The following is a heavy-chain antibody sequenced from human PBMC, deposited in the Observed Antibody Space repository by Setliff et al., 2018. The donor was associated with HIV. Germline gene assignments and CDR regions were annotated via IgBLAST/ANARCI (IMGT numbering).Heavy chain of an antibody. Sequence: ASVKVSCKASGYTFNNYGVMWVRQAPGQGLEWMGWISGYGNRKYAQKFEGRLTVTTDTSTSTAYMELRTLRYDDTAVYFCASGRGIYGSGALEAYDIWGQGTMVTVSS. J-gene: IGHJ3*02. V-gene: IGHV1-18*01. CDR1: GYTFNNYG. CDR2: ISGYGNR. CDR3: ASGRGIYGSGALEAYDI. D-gene: IGHD3-10*01.